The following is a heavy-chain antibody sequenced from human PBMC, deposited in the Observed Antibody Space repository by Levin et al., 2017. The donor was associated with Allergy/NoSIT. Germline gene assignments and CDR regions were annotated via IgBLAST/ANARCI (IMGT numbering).Heavy chain of an antibody. J-gene: IGHJ4*02. CDR2: IYSGGST. CDR3: ARGVPVSSGWYVPAWH. D-gene: IGHD6-19*01. V-gene: IGHV3-53*01. CDR1: GFTVSSNY. Sequence: LSLTCAASGFTVSSNYMSWVRQAPGKGLEWVSVIYSGGSTYYADSVKGRFTISRDNSKNTLYLQMNSLRAEDTAVYYCARGVPVSSGWYVPAWHWGQGTLVTVSS.